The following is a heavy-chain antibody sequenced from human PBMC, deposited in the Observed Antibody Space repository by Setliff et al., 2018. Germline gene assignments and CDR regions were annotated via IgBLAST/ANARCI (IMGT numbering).Heavy chain of an antibody. CDR2: IYTSGST. J-gene: IGHJ4*02. CDR1: GGSISSGSYY. Sequence: PSETLSLTCTVSGGSISSGSYYWSWIRQPAGKGLEWIGHIYTSGSTNYNPSLKSRVTISVDTSKNQFSLKLSSVTAADTAVYYCASVVEDYYDSSGYFLPSYYFDYWGQGTLVTVSS. D-gene: IGHD3-22*01. CDR3: ASVVEDYYDSSGYFLPSYYFDY. V-gene: IGHV4-61*09.